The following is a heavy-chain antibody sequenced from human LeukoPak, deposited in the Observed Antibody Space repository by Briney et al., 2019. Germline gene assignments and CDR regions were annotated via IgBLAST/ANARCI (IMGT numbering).Heavy chain of an antibody. V-gene: IGHV1-46*01. J-gene: IGHJ3*02. CDR2: INPRGGST. D-gene: IGHD1-26*01. Sequence: ASVKVSCKASGYTFTSYYMHWVRHAPRQGLEWMGIINPRGGSTSYAQKFQGRVTMTRDTSTSTVYMELSSLRSEDTAVYYCARGGGSYLGDFDIWGQGTMVTVSS. CDR3: ARGGGSYLGDFDI. CDR1: GYTFTSYY.